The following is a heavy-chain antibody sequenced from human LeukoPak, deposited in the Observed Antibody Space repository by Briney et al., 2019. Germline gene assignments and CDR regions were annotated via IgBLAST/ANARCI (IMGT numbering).Heavy chain of an antibody. Sequence: ASVKVSCKASGGTFSSYAISWVRQAPGQGLEWMGGIIPIFGTANYAQKFQGRVTITADESTSTAYMELSSLRSEDTAVYYCARDTAAAAGTGWFDPWGQGTLVTVSS. J-gene: IGHJ5*02. V-gene: IGHV1-69*13. D-gene: IGHD6-13*01. CDR2: IIPIFGTA. CDR1: GGTFSSYA. CDR3: ARDTAAAAGTGWFDP.